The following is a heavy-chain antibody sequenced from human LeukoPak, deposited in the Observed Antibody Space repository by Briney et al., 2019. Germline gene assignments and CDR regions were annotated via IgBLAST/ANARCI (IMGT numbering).Heavy chain of an antibody. Sequence: PGGSLRLSCAASGFTFSSYAMSWVRQAPGKGLEWVSAISGSGGSTYYADSVKGRFTISRDNSKNTLYLQMNSLRAEDTAVYYCAKMVLLWFGELPGPSYFDYWGQGTLVTVSS. CDR3: AKMVLLWFGELPGPSYFDY. CDR1: GFTFSSYA. D-gene: IGHD3-10*01. V-gene: IGHV3-23*01. CDR2: ISGSGGST. J-gene: IGHJ4*02.